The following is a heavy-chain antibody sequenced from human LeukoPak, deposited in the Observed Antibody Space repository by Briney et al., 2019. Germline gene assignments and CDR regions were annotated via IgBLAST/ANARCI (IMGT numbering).Heavy chain of an antibody. J-gene: IGHJ4*02. V-gene: IGHV4-34*01. D-gene: IGHD6-19*01. Sequence: PSETLSLTCAVYGGSFSGYYWSWIRQPPGKGLEWIGEINHSGSTNYNPSLKSRVTISVDTSKNQFSLKLSSVTAADTAVYYCASPRYSSWGQGTLVTVSS. CDR2: INHSGST. CDR1: GGSFSGYY. CDR3: ASPRYSS.